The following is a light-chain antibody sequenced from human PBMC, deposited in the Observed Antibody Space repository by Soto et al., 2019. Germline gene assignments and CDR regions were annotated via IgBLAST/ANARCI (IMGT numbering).Light chain of an antibody. V-gene: IGLV2-14*01. J-gene: IGLJ1*01. CDR3: SSYTTSSALQV. Sequence: QSVLTQPASVSGSPGQSITISCTGTSSDVGGYNYVSWYQQHPGKAPKLMIYGVNNRPSGVSNRFSGSKSGNTASLTISGLQADDEADYYCSSYTTSSALQVFGTGTQLTVL. CDR1: SSDVGGYNY. CDR2: GVN.